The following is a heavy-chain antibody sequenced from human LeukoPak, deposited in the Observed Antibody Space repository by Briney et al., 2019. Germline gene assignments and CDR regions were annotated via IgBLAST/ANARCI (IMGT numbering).Heavy chain of an antibody. Sequence: SQTLSLTCTVSGGSISSGDYFWSWIRRPPGKGLEWIGYIYYSGSTYYNPSLKSRVTISEDTSKNQFSLKLSSVTAADTAVYYCARAGGMDDHWGQGTLVTVSS. V-gene: IGHV4-30-4*01. CDR2: IYYSGST. J-gene: IGHJ4*02. CDR3: ARAGGMDDH. D-gene: IGHD1-14*01. CDR1: GGSISSGDYF.